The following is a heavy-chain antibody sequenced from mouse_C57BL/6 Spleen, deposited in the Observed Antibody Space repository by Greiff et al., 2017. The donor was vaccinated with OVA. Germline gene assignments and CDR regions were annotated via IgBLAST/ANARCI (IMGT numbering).Heavy chain of an antibody. CDR2: ISYDGSN. CDR1: GYSFTSGYY. V-gene: IGHV3-6*01. Sequence: EVHLVESGPGLVKPSQSLSLTCSVTGYSFTSGYYWNWIRQFPRNKLEWMGYISYDGSNNYNPSFKNRIPITSDTSKNQFFLKLNSVTTEYTATYYCARSTVVEAWFAYWGQGTLVTVSA. CDR3: ARSTVVEAWFAY. J-gene: IGHJ3*01. D-gene: IGHD1-1*01.